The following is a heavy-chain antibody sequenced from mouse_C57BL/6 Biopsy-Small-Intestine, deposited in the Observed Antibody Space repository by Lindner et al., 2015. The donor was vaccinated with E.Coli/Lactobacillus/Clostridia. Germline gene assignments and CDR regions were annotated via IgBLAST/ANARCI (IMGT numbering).Heavy chain of an antibody. CDR1: GYTFTDYY. V-gene: IGHV1-26*01. CDR2: INPNNGGT. J-gene: IGHJ3*01. Sequence: VQLQESGAELVKPGASVKISCKASGYTFTDYYMNWVKQSHGKSLEWIGDINPNNGGTSYNQKFKGKATLTVDKSSSTAYMELRSLTSEDSAVYFCARSGWDGAWFAYWGQGTLVTVSA. D-gene: IGHD3-1*01. CDR3: ARSGWDGAWFAY.